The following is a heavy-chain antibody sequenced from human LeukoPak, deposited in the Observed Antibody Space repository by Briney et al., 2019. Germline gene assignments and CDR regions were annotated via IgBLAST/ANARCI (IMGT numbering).Heavy chain of an antibody. CDR2: IYPGDSDT. D-gene: IGHD6-13*01. CDR3: ARLGFPAGYSSSWSDY. J-gene: IGHJ4*02. CDR1: GYSFTSYW. V-gene: IGHV5-51*01. Sequence: GESQKISCKGSGYSFTSYWIGWVRQMPGKGLEWMGIIYPGDSDTRYSPSFQGQVTISADKSISTAYLQWSSLKASDTAMYYCARLGFPAGYSSSWSDYWGQGTLVTVSS.